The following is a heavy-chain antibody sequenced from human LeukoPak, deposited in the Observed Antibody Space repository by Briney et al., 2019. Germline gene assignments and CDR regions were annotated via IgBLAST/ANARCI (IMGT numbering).Heavy chain of an antibody. CDR3: ARDYFSGARRVPAVNFYDY. D-gene: IGHD2-2*01. CDR1: GFTFSKYA. J-gene: IGHJ4*02. Sequence: PGGSLRLSCAASGFTFSKYAMTWVRQAPGKGLEWVSAISSSTLKIYYADSVKGRFTISRDNAKNSLFLQMNSLRAEDTAVYYCARDYFSGARRVPAVNFYDYWGQGTLVTVSS. CDR2: ISSSTLKI. V-gene: IGHV3-21*01.